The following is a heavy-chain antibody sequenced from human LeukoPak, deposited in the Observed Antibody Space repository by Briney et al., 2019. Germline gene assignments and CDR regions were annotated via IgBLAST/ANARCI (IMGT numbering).Heavy chain of an antibody. Sequence: PGGSLRLSCAASGFTFSSYAMSWVRQAPGKGLEWVSAISGSGGSTYYADSVKGRFTISRDNSKNTLYLQMNSLRAEDTAVYYCAKDKSGRNSGRLKKWLLWGNAFDIWGQGTMVTVSS. CDR3: AKDKSGRNSGRLKKWLLWGNAFDI. V-gene: IGHV3-23*01. CDR2: ISGSGGST. D-gene: IGHD3-22*01. CDR1: GFTFSSYA. J-gene: IGHJ3*02.